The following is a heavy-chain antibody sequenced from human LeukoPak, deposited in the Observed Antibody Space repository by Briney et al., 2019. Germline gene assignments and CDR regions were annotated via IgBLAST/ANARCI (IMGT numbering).Heavy chain of an antibody. CDR1: GFTFSSYG. D-gene: IGHD3-16*02. Sequence: QPGRSLRLSCAASGFTFSSYGMHWARQSPGRGLEWVSFLSFDGSNEFYADSLKGRFAISRDNSKDTLYLQMDSLRAEDTALYYCAREEHDYVWGSYRYYYYYGIDVWGQGTTVTVSS. CDR3: AREEHDYVWGSYRYYYYYGIDV. V-gene: IGHV3-30*03. J-gene: IGHJ6*02. CDR2: LSFDGSNE.